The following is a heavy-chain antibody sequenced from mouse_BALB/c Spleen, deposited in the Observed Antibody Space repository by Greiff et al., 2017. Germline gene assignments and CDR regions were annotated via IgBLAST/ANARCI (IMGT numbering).Heavy chain of an antibody. CDR2: ISNGGGST. CDR1: GFTFSSYT. J-gene: IGHJ4*01. V-gene: IGHV5-12-2*01. CDR3: ARHDGYYAMDN. Sequence: EVQRVESGGGLVQPGGSLKLSCAASGFTFSSYTMSWVRQTPEKRLVWVAYISNGGGSTYYPDTVKGRFTISRDNAKNTLYLQMSSLKSEDTAMYYCARHDGYYAMDNWGQGTSVTVST. D-gene: IGHD2-3*01.